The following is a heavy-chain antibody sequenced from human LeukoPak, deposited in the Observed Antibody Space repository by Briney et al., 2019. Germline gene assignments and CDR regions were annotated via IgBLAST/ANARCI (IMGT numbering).Heavy chain of an antibody. CDR2: INPNSGGT. V-gene: IGHV1-2*02. Sequence: GASVKVSCKASGYTFTGYYMHWVRQAPGQGLEWMGWINPNSGGTNYAQKFQGRVTMTRDTSISTAYMELSRLRSDDTAVYYCARALDIVVVPAATRGFDYWGQGTLVTVSS. CDR3: ARALDIVVVPAATRGFDY. J-gene: IGHJ4*02. CDR1: GYTFTGYY. D-gene: IGHD2-2*01.